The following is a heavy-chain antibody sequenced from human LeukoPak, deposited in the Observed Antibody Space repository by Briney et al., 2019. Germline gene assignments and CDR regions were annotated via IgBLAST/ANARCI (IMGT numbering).Heavy chain of an antibody. CDR2: ITSSSSST. J-gene: IGHJ4*02. Sequence: GGSPRLSCAASGFTFSGYSMNWVRQGPGKGLEWVSSITSSSSSTYYADSVKGRFTISRGNAKNSLYLHMNSLRAEDTAVYYCAPAGGISTWYFDYWGQGTLVTVSS. CDR1: GFTFSGYS. V-gene: IGHV3-21*01. D-gene: IGHD1-26*01. CDR3: APAGGISTWYFDY.